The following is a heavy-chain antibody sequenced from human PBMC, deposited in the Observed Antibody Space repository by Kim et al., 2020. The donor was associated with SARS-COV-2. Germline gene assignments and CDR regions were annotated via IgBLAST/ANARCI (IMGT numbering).Heavy chain of an antibody. V-gene: IGHV1-18*01. CDR3: ARDIAMVGNWFDP. J-gene: IGHJ5*02. D-gene: IGHD5-18*01. Sequence: YAEKRQGRVTMTTDTSTSTAYMELRSLRSDDTAVYYCARDIAMVGNWFDPWGQGTLVTVSS.